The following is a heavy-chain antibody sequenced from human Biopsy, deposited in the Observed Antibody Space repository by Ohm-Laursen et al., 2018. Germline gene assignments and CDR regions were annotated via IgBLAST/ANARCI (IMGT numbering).Heavy chain of an antibody. CDR1: GFTINSNY. V-gene: IGHV3-74*01. CDR3: ARGGGGNSRDWYFDL. J-gene: IGHJ2*01. D-gene: IGHD1-7*01. Sequence: LSLTCAASGFTINSNYMNWARQAPGKGLVWVSRFNSDGSSTSYADSVKGRFTISRDNANNTLYLQMNSLRAEDTAVYYCARGGGGNSRDWYFDLWGRGTLVTVSS. CDR2: FNSDGSST.